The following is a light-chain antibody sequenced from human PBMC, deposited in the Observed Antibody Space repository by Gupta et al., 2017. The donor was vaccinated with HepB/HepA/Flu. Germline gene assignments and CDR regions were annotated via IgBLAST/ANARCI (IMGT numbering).Light chain of an antibody. CDR1: SSNVGSNF. V-gene: IGLV1-47*01. J-gene: IGLJ3*02. CDR3: ETWDDSLSGPGWV. Sequence: QSVLTQPPSASGTPGQTVTISCSGSSSNVGSNFVYWYLHLPGTAPKILIYRNNQRPSGGPDRFSGSKSGTSASLAISGLRSEDEADYYCETWDDSLSGPGWVFGGGTKLTVL. CDR2: RNN.